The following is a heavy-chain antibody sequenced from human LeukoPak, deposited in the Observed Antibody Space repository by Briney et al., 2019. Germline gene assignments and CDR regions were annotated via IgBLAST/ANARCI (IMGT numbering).Heavy chain of an antibody. J-gene: IGHJ4*02. D-gene: IGHD6-6*01. CDR2: ISSSSSYI. V-gene: IGHV3-21*01. CDR1: GFTFSSYS. Sequence: GESLKISCAASGFTFSSYSMNWVRQAPGKGLEWVSSISSSSSYIYYADSVKGRFTISRDNAKNSLYLQMNSLRAEDTAVYYCARSRGYSSSSPGYWGQGTLVTVSS. CDR3: ARSRGYSSSSPGY.